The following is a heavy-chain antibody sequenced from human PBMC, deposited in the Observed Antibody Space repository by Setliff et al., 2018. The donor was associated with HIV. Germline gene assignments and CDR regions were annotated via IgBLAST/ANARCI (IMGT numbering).Heavy chain of an antibody. CDR2: INPSGGTT. D-gene: IGHD3-16*01. J-gene: IGHJ1*01. Sequence: ASVKVSCKTSGFTFSRYHLHWVRQAPGQGLECMGLINPSGGTTSYAQRFQGRVTMTSDTSTSTVYLELSSLRSEDTAVYCCARVGFSHAHYFLHWGQGTLVTVSS. V-gene: IGHV1-46*01. CDR1: GFTFSRYH. CDR3: ARVGFSHAHYFLH.